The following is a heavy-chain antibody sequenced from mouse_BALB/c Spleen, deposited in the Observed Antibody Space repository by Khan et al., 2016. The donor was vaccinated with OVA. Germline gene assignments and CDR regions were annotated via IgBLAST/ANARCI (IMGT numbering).Heavy chain of an antibody. CDR1: GYTFTNNG. J-gene: IGHJ4*01. Sequence: QIQLVQSGPELRKPGETVKISCKASGYTFTNNGMNWVKQNPGKGLKWMGWINTYTGEPTFVDDFKGRFAFSLETSATTAYLQINNLKNEDTATYFGARVGYAGTMDYWGQGTSVTGSS. D-gene: IGHD2-2*01. CDR2: INTYTGEP. V-gene: IGHV9-3-1*01. CDR3: ARVGYAGTMDY.